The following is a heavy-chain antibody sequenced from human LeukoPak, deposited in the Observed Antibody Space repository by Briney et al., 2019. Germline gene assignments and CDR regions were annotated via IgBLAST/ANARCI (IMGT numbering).Heavy chain of an antibody. J-gene: IGHJ4*02. Sequence: GGSLRLSCAASGFTFNTYGMNWVRQAPGKGLEWVSFISTSSSYIYYADSVKGRFTISRDNSKNTLYLQMNSLRAEDTAVYYCARGPSGYHNTGGQGTLVTVSS. CDR3: ARGPSGYHNT. V-gene: IGHV3-21*01. D-gene: IGHD5-12*01. CDR2: ISTSSSYI. CDR1: GFTFNTYG.